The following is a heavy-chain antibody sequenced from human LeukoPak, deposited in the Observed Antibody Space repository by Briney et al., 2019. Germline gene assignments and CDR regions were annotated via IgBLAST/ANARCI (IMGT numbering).Heavy chain of an antibody. CDR3: VMGQWEPKGTY. CDR2: INHSGGS. D-gene: IGHD1-26*01. CDR1: GDSFRGYY. V-gene: IGHV4-34*01. Sequence: PSEPLSLPCAVYGDSFRGYYWMWVRQSPGKAVEWIGEINHSGGSNYSPSLKSRVTISIDTSRSQFSLKLTSVTAADTAVYYCVMGQWEPKGTYWGQGTLVTISS. J-gene: IGHJ4*02.